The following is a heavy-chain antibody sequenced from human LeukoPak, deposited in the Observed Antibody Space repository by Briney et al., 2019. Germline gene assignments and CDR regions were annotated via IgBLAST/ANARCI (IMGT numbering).Heavy chain of an antibody. CDR3: AREEFGSGSYLDY. V-gene: IGHV4-61*02. Sequence: SETLSLTCTVSGGSISSGSYYWSWIRQPAGKGLEWIGRIYTSGSTNYNPSLKSRVTISVDTSKNQFSLKLSSVTAADTAVYYCAREEFGSGSYLDYWGQGTLVTVSS. D-gene: IGHD1-26*01. J-gene: IGHJ4*02. CDR2: IYTSGST. CDR1: GGSISSGSYY.